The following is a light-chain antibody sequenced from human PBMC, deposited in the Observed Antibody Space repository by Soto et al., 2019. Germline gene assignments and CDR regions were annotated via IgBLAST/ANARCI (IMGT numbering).Light chain of an antibody. Sequence: DVQMTQSPSTLSASVGDRVTITCRASQSISGWLAWYQQRPGTAPKLMIYKASTLETRVPSRFSGSGSGTEFTLTINNLQPDDFATYYCQQYAGYSRTFGQGTKVEIK. V-gene: IGKV1-5*03. CDR1: QSISGW. CDR3: QQYAGYSRT. CDR2: KAS. J-gene: IGKJ1*01.